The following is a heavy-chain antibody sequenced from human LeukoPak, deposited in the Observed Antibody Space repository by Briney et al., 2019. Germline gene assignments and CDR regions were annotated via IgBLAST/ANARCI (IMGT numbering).Heavy chain of an antibody. V-gene: IGHV4-4*02. CDR2: IYHTGIT. Sequence: SGTLSLTCAVSGDSISSGHWWDWVRQPPGKGLEWIGEIYHTGITNYNPSLKSRVTISVDKSMNQFSLRLTSVTAADTAVSYCARDRGGGSQIFDYWGQGTLVTVSS. J-gene: IGHJ4*02. D-gene: IGHD1-26*01. CDR1: GDSISSGHW. CDR3: ARDRGGGSQIFDY.